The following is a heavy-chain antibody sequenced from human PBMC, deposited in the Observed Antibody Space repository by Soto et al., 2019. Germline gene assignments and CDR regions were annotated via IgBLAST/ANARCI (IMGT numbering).Heavy chain of an antibody. V-gene: IGHV3-23*01. CDR2: FGVDYVT. Sequence: EVQLLESGGGLIQPGGSLRLSCATFGFSFSNYAMSWVRQAPGKGLAWVSGFGVDYVTYYADSVRGRFTISRDNSKNTLYLQMNSLRAEDTALYYCAKAKGSFDHTGPDQWGQGTLVTVSS. CDR1: GFSFSNYA. D-gene: IGHD2-8*02. J-gene: IGHJ4*02. CDR3: AKAKGSFDHTGPDQ.